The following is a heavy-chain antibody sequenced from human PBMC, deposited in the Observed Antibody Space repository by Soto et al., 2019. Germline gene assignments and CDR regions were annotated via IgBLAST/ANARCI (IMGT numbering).Heavy chain of an antibody. Sequence: GGSLRLSCAAYGFTFSSYAMSWVRQAPGKELEWVSAISGSGGSTYYADSVKGRFTISRDNAKNTLYLQMNSLRAEDTAVYYCAKSAGEEYSRRVDPLRPLPYYFDSRGKRNLVTVYS. D-gene: IGHD6-6*01. CDR1: GFTFSSYA. V-gene: IGHV3-23*01. CDR2: ISGSGGST. CDR3: AKSAGEEYSRRVDPLRPLPYYFDS. J-gene: IGHJ4*02.